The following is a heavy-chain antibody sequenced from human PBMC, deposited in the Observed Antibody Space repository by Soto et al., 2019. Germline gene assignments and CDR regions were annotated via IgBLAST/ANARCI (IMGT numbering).Heavy chain of an antibody. CDR1: GYSFTNYW. Sequence: GESLKICCKVSGYSFTNYWIGWVRQMPGKGLEWMGIIYPGDSDTRYSPSFQGQVTISADKSISTAYLQWSSLKASDSAMYYCARSRITGTTWTFGYWGQGTLVTVSS. V-gene: IGHV5-51*01. D-gene: IGHD1-20*01. CDR3: ARSRITGTTWTFGY. CDR2: IYPGDSDT. J-gene: IGHJ4*02.